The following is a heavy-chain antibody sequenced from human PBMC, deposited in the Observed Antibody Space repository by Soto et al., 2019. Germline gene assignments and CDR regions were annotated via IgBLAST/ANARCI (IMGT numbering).Heavy chain of an antibody. CDR3: ARAANDYGDLFQL. CDR2: INNGNGDT. J-gene: IGHJ1*01. CDR1: GYTFNFYT. V-gene: IGHV1-3*04. D-gene: IGHD4-17*01. Sequence: QVQLVQSGAEVRKPGASVKVSCRATGYTFNFYTMHWVRQAPGQRLEWMGWINNGNGDTKYSQKFQGRVTITRDTSASTAYMQLSSLRSEDTAVYYCARAANDYGDLFQLWGQGTLVTVSS.